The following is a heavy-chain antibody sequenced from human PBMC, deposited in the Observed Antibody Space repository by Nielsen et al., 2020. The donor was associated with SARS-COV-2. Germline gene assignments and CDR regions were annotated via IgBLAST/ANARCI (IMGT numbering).Heavy chain of an antibody. CDR1: GYTSISNT. Sequence: ASVKVSCKTSGYTSISNTINWVRQAPGQGLEWVGRIKDYSGVTEYAQNFQGRVTMTTDTSTNTAYMELRSLRSDDTAVYLCAIAFETTEVFYFDYLGPGTLVTVSS. D-gene: IGHD1/OR15-1a*01. J-gene: IGHJ4*02. CDR3: AIAFETTEVFYFDY. CDR2: IKDYSGVT. V-gene: IGHV1-18*04.